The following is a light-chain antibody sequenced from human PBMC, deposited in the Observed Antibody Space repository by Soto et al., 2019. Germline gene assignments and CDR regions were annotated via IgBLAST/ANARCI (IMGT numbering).Light chain of an antibody. J-gene: IGLJ1*01. CDR2: EVN. Sequence: QSALTQPPSASGSRGQSVTISCTGTGSDVGGYNYVSWYQQYPGKVPKLMVYEVNNRPSGVPDRFSGSKSGNTASLTVSGLQAEDEADYYCTSYAGGNNVFGTGTKLTVL. V-gene: IGLV2-8*01. CDR3: TSYAGGNNV. CDR1: GSDVGGYNY.